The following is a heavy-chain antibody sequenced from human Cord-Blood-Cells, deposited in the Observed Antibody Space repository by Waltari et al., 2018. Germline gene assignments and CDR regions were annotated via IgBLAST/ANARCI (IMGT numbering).Heavy chain of an antibody. D-gene: IGHD2-2*01. CDR2: IKNSGST. CDR3: ARGGGIVVVPAATYYFDY. Sequence: QVQLQQWGAGLLKPSETLSLTCDVYGGSFSGYYWSWIRPPPGKGLEWIGEIKNSGSTHYNPYLKSRVTISVDTSKNQFSLKLSAVTAADTAVYYCARGGGIVVVPAATYYFDYWGQGTLVTVSS. V-gene: IGHV4-34*01. J-gene: IGHJ4*02. CDR1: GGSFSGYY.